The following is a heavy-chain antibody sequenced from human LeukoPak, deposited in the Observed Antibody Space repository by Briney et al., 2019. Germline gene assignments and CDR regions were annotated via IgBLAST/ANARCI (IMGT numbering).Heavy chain of an antibody. CDR1: GYTFTSYG. J-gene: IGHJ4*02. CDR3: ARSNRQWLVDFDY. D-gene: IGHD6-19*01. CDR2: ISAYNGNT. Sequence: ASVTVSFTASGYTFTSYGISWVRQAPGQGLEWMGWISAYNGNTNYAQKLQGRVTMTTDTSTSTAYMELRSLRSDDTAVYYCARSNRQWLVDFDYWGQGTLVTVSS. V-gene: IGHV1-18*01.